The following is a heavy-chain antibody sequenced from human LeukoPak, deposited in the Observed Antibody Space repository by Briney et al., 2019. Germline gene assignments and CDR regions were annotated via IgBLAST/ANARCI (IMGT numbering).Heavy chain of an antibody. CDR3: ARDDPSMIAALHY. D-gene: IGHD6-6*01. V-gene: IGHV3-9*01. Sequence: PGRSLRLSCAASGFTFDDYAMHWVRQAPGKGLEWVSGISWNSGSIGHADSVKGRFTISRDNAENSVFLLMNSLRAEDTALHYCARDDPSMIAALHYWGQGTSVTVSS. CDR2: ISWNSGSI. J-gene: IGHJ4*02. CDR1: GFTFDDYA.